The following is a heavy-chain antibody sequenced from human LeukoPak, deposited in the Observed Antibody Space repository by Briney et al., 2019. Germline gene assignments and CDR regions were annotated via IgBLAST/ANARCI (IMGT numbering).Heavy chain of an antibody. J-gene: IGHJ4*02. CDR3: ATPYSSSRVTVGFNY. V-gene: IGHV3-53*01. D-gene: IGHD6-13*01. CDR1: GFTVSSNY. CDR2: IYSGGST. Sequence: PGGSLRLSCAASGFTVSSNYMSWVRQAPGKGLEWVSVIYSGGSTYYADSVKGRFTISRDNSKNTLYLQMNSLRAEDTAVYYCATPYSSSRVTVGFNYWGQGTLVTVSS.